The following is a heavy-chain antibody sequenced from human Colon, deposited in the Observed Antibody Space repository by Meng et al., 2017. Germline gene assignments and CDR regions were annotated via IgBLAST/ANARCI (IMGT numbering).Heavy chain of an antibody. Sequence: GGSLRLSCAASGFMFSAYAMTWVRQAPGKGLECVSSISYGGDATYYADSVKGRFTISRDNSKNTVYLQMHSLRADDTAVYYCAKDREVATITYYGLDVWGEGTTVTVSS. CDR2: ISYGGDAT. J-gene: IGHJ6*04. CDR3: AKDREVATITYYGLDV. V-gene: IGHV3-23*01. D-gene: IGHD5-12*01. CDR1: GFMFSAYA.